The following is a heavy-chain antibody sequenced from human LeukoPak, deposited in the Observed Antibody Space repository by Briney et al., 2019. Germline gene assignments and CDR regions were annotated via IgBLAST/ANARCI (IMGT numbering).Heavy chain of an antibody. V-gene: IGHV4-4*02. CDR3: ARDQGTGFDY. D-gene: IGHD3/OR15-3a*01. J-gene: IGHJ4*02. CDR2: VFHSGST. Sequence: SGTLSLTCAVSGGSISSNNWWSWVRQPPGKGLEWIGEVFHSGSTNYNPSLKSRVTIPVDKSKNQFSLKLTSVTAADTAVYYCARDQGTGFDYWGQGTLVTVSS. CDR1: GGSISSNNW.